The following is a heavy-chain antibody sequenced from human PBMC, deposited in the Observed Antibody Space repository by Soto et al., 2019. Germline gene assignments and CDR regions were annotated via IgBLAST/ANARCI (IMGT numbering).Heavy chain of an antibody. D-gene: IGHD2-15*01. CDR2: ISSSSSTI. CDR1: GFTFSSYS. CDR3: ARDPINCSGGSCYSAFDY. Sequence: EVQLVESGGGLVQPGGSLRLSCAASGFTFSSYSMNWVRQAPGKGLEWVSYISSSSSTIYYADSVKGRFTISRDNAKNSLYLQMNSLRDEDTAVYYCARDPINCSGGSCYSAFDYWGQGTLVTVSS. J-gene: IGHJ4*02. V-gene: IGHV3-48*02.